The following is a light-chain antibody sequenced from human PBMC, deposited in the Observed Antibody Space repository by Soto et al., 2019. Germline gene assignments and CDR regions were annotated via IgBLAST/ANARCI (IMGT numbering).Light chain of an antibody. CDR2: GAS. CDR1: QSLNRN. Sequence: EILMTQSPATLSVSPGERATLSCRASQSLNRNLAWYQQKPGQAPRLIIYGASTRASGIPARFSGSGSGTEFTLSISSLQSEDFALYYCQHFNDWPPAFTFGPGTKVDL. J-gene: IGKJ3*01. CDR3: QHFNDWPPAFT. V-gene: IGKV3D-15*01.